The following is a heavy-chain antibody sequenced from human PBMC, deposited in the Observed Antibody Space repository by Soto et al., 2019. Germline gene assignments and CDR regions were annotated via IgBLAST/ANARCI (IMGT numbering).Heavy chain of an antibody. J-gene: IGHJ6*02. CDR1: GYTFTSYA. Sequence: QVQLVQSGAEVKKPGASVKVSCKASGYTFTSYAMHWVRQAPGQRLEWMGWINAGNGNTKYSQKFQGRVTITRDTSARTAYMELSRLRSEDTAVYYCARDLYYYDSSGYGRYYGMDVWGQGTTVTVSS. D-gene: IGHD3-22*01. CDR2: INAGNGNT. CDR3: ARDLYYYDSSGYGRYYGMDV. V-gene: IGHV1-3*01.